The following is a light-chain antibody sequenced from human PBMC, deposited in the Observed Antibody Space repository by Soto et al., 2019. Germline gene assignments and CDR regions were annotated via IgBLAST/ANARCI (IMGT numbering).Light chain of an antibody. CDR2: SNN. CDR1: RSNIGSNP. Sequence: QSVLTQLPSASGTPGQRVTISCSGSRSNIGSNPVNWYQQLPGTAPKLLIDSNNQRPSGVPDRFSGSRSGTSASLAISGLQSEDEADYYCAAWDDSLYGRVFGTGTKVTVL. J-gene: IGLJ1*01. CDR3: AAWDDSLYGRV. V-gene: IGLV1-44*01.